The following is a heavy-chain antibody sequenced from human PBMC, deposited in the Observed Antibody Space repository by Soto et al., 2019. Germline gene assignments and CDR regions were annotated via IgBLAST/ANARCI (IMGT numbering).Heavy chain of an antibody. J-gene: IGHJ4*02. CDR2: LTRSGTT. D-gene: IGHD3-10*01. CDR3: VREFAPGSPNYDY. Sequence: GGSLRLSCPASGFTFISHATVWVRQAPGKGLEWVSTLTRSGTTPYAESVRGRFTISRDNSKNTLYLQMDDLRAEDTAVYYCVREFAPGSPNYDYWGLGTLVTVSS. CDR1: GFTFISHA. V-gene: IGHV3-23*01.